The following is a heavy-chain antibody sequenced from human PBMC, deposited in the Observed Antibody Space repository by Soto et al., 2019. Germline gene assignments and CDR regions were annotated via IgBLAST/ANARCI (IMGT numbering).Heavy chain of an antibody. V-gene: IGHV1-69*01. J-gene: IGHJ3*02. Sequence: QVRLVQSGAEVKKPGSSVKVSCKASGGTFSSYTFTRVRQAPGQGLEWMGGIIPMFGIVNYAQKFQGRVTITADESTSIAYMALTSLSSEDTAIYYCARHYDILTAYSIWGQGTMVTVSS. CDR3: ARHYDILTAYSI. CDR1: GGTFSSYT. D-gene: IGHD3-9*01. CDR2: IIPMFGIV.